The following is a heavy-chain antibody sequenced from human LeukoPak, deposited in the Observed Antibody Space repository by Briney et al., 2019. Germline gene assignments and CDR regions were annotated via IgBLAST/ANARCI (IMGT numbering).Heavy chain of an antibody. J-gene: IGHJ4*02. V-gene: IGHV3-66*01. Sequence: GGSLRLSCAASEFSVGSNYMTWVRQAPGKGLEWVSLIYSGGSTYYADSVKGRFTISRDNSKNTLYLQMNSLRADDTAVYYCARSDSGLYRYWGQGTLVIVSS. D-gene: IGHD3-16*01. CDR3: ARSDSGLYRY. CDR2: IYSGGST. CDR1: EFSVGSNY.